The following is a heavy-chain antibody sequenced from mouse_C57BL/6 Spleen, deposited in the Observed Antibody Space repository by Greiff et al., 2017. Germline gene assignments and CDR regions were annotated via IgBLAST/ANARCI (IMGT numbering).Heavy chain of an antibody. D-gene: IGHD1-1*01. CDR3: TRGDYYGSSYNAMDY. J-gene: IGHJ4*01. CDR1: GYTFTDYE. CDR2: IDPETGGT. V-gene: IGHV1-15*01. Sequence: QVQLQQSGAELVRPGASVTLSCKASGYTFTDYEMHWVKQTPVHGLEWIGAIDPETGGTAYNQKFKGKAILTADKSSSTAYMELRSLTSEDSAVDYCTRGDYYGSSYNAMDYWGQGTSVTVSS.